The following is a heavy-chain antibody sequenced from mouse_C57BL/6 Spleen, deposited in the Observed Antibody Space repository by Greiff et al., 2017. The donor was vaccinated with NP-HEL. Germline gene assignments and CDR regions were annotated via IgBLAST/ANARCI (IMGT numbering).Heavy chain of an antibody. CDR2: INSDGGST. CDR1: EYEFPSHD. V-gene: IGHV5-2*01. D-gene: IGHD3-3*01. Sequence: EVQGVESGGGLVQPGESLKLSCESNEYEFPSHDMSWVRKTPAKRLELVAAINSDGGSTYYPDTMARRFIISRDNTKKTLYLKMSSLRSEDTALYYCARGDPLYWYFDVWGTGTTVTVSS. CDR3: ARGDPLYWYFDV. J-gene: IGHJ1*03.